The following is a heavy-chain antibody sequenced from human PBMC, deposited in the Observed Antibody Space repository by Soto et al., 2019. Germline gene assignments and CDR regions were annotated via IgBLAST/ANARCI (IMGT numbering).Heavy chain of an antibody. CDR1: GSTFSDFD. CDR3: ARGAIRGVLYYFDY. J-gene: IGHJ4*02. Sequence: QVLLGQSGAEVKKPGASVKVSCKTSGSTFSDFDINWVRQATGQGLEWVGWMNPYSGQTQYAQKFQGRVTMTRNTSTTTAYMDLSSLRSEDAAVYYCARGAIRGVLYYFDYWGQGTLVTVSS. CDR2: MNPYSGQT. D-gene: IGHD3-10*01. V-gene: IGHV1-8*01.